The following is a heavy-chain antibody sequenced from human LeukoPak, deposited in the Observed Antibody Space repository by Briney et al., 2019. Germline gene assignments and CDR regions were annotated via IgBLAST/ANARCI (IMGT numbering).Heavy chain of an antibody. V-gene: IGHV4-59*08. CDR3: ARLEYGSGSYYRPSFDY. CDR1: GGSISSYY. CDR2: IYYSGST. Sequence: SETLSLTCTVSGGSISSYYWSWIRQPPGKGLEWIGYIYYSGSTNYNPSLKSRVTISVDTSKNQFSLKLSSVTAADTAVYYCARLEYGSGSYYRPSFDYWGQGTLVTVSS. J-gene: IGHJ4*02. D-gene: IGHD3-10*01.